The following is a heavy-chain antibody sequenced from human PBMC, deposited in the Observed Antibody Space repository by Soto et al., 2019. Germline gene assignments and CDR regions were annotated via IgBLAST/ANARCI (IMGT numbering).Heavy chain of an antibody. CDR3: AKDAVSYNGKWDWFDS. CDR2: IGGGNTAR. CDR1: RFIFSDYA. V-gene: IGHV3-23*01. D-gene: IGHD1-26*01. J-gene: IGHJ5*01. Sequence: DVQLLESGGGLVQPGGSLTLSCAASRFIFSDYAMNWVRQAPGKGLEGVSSIGGGNTARYYADSVKGRFIVSRDNSKNTMYLQMNSLRDDDTAVYYCAKDAVSYNGKWDWFDSWGQGTLVTVSS.